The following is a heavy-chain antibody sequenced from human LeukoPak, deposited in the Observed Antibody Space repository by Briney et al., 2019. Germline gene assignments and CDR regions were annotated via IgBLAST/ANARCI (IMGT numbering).Heavy chain of an antibody. V-gene: IGHV3-66*01. J-gene: IGHJ4*02. Sequence: GGSLRLSCAASGFTFDDYGMSWVRRAPGKGLEWVSVIYSGGSTYYADSVKGRFTISRDNSKNTLYLQMNSLRAEDTAVYYCARWPLKGYYFDYWGQGTLVTVSS. CDR2: IYSGGST. CDR1: GFTFDDYG. CDR3: ARWPLKGYYFDY.